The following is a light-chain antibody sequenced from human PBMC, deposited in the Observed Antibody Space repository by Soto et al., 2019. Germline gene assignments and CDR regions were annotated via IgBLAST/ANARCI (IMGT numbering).Light chain of an antibody. V-gene: IGLV4-69*01. CDR1: SGHSSYA. CDR3: QTWGTGIPRVV. J-gene: IGLJ2*01. Sequence: QLVLTQSPSASASLGASVKLTCTLSSGHSSYAIAWHQQQPEKGPRYLMKLNSDGSHSKGDGIPDRFSGSSSGAERYLTISSLPSEDEADYYCQTWGTGIPRVVFGGGTKLNRP. CDR2: LNSDGSH.